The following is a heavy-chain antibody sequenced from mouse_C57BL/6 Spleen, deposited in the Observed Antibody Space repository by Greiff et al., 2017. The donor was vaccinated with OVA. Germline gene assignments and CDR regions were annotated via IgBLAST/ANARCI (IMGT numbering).Heavy chain of an antibody. CDR3: ARQAVTPYYYAMDY. J-gene: IGHJ4*01. CDR2: ISGGGGNT. CDR1: GFTFSSYT. D-gene: IGHD2-5*01. V-gene: IGHV5-9*01. Sequence: EVQVVESGGGLVKPGGSLKLSCAASGFTFSSYTMSWVRQTPEKRLEWVATISGGGGNTYYPDSVKGRFTISRDNAKNTLYLQMSSLRSEDTALYYCARQAVTPYYYAMDYWGQGTSVTVSS.